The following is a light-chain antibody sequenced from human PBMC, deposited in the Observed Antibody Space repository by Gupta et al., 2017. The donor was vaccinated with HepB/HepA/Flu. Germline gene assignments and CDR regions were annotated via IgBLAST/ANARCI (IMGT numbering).Light chain of an antibody. V-gene: IGLV3-1*01. CDR2: QEV. CDR1: QLGDKY. CDR3: QAWDNNIVV. J-gene: IGLJ2*01. Sequence: SSALPQPPSVSLSPGPTASITCSGDQLGDKYASWYPQKPGQSPVLVIYQEVKRPSGIPERFSGSNSGNTATLTIGGTQAMDEDDYDCQAWDNNIVVFGGGTKLTVL.